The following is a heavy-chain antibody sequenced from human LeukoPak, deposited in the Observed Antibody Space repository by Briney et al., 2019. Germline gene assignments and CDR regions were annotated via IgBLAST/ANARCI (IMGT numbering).Heavy chain of an antibody. CDR3: ARGTFLGFLEWLLYS. Sequence: PGRSLRLSCAASGFTFSSYAMHWVRQAPGKGLGWVAVISYDGSNKYYADSVKGRFTISRDNSKNTLYLQMNSLRAEDTAVYYCARGTFLGFLEWLLYSWGQGTLVTVSS. CDR1: GFTFSSYA. CDR2: ISYDGSNK. D-gene: IGHD3-3*01. V-gene: IGHV3-30-3*01. J-gene: IGHJ4*02.